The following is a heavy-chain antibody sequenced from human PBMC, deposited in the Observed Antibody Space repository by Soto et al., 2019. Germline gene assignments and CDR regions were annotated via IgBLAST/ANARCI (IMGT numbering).Heavy chain of an antibody. CDR1: GGSVSSSGNY. CDR2: VQNSGNT. J-gene: IGHJ4*02. V-gene: IGHV4-39*01. D-gene: IGHD6-6*01. Sequence: QLQLQESGPGLVKPSETLSLTCTVSGGSVSSSGNYWGWIRQPPGKGLEWIGSVQNSGNTYYNPALTSRVTISVDTPKNQSSLNLSSVPAADTSVYYCARGLSSPSAAGVWGQGTLVTVSS. CDR3: ARGLSSPSAAGV.